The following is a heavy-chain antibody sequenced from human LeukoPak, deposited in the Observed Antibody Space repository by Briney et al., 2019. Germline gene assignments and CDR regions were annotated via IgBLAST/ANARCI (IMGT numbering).Heavy chain of an antibody. CDR3: ARDARVVIDY. V-gene: IGHV3-7*01. CDR1: GFTFSSYW. D-gene: IGHD2-21*01. CDR2: MNLNGGEK. Sequence: GGSLRHSCAASGFTFSSYWMSWVRQAPGKGLEWVANMNLNGGEKYYVDSVKGRFTISRDNAKNSLYLLMNSLRAEDTAVYYCARDARVVIDYWGQGTLVTVSS. J-gene: IGHJ4*02.